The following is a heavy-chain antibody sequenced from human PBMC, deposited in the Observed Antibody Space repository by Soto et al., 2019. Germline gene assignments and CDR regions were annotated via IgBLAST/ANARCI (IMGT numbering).Heavy chain of an antibody. J-gene: IGHJ3*02. CDR1: GGTFSSYA. D-gene: IGHD1-26*01. CDR2: IIPIFGTA. V-gene: IGHV1-69*06. Sequence: GASVKVSCKASGGTFSSYAISWVRQAPGQGLEWMGGIIPIFGTANYAQKFQGRVTITADKSTSTAYMELSILRSEDTAVYYCARGRELLGAFDIWGQGTMVTVSS. CDR3: ARGRELLGAFDI.